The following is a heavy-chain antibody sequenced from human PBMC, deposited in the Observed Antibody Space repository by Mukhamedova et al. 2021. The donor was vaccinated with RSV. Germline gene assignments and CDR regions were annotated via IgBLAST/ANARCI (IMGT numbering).Heavy chain of an antibody. V-gene: IGHV4-59*01. CDR2: GTT. D-gene: IGHD3-10*01. Sequence: GTTNYNPSLKSRLTISVDTSKNQYSLKLSAVTAADTAVYYCAREAHGTAGTYYSYYFDSWGQGTLVTVSS. J-gene: IGHJ4*02. CDR3: AREAHGTAGTYYSYYFDS.